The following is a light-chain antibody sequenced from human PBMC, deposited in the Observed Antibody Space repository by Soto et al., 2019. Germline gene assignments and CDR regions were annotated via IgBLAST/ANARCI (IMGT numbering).Light chain of an antibody. CDR3: QQYDNLPPYT. Sequence: DLQMTQSPSSLSASVGDRVTITCQASQDISNYLNWYQQKPGKAPKLLIYDASNLETGVPSRFSGSGSGTDFTFTISNLQPEDIATYYCQQYDNLPPYTFGQGTKLEIK. CDR2: DAS. CDR1: QDISNY. J-gene: IGKJ2*01. V-gene: IGKV1-33*01.